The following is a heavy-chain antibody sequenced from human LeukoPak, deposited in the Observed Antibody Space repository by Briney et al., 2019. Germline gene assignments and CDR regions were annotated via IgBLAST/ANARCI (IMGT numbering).Heavy chain of an antibody. D-gene: IGHD1-26*01. CDR3: ARSGSYRLDY. J-gene: IGHJ4*02. CDR2: ISSSSSTI. CDR1: GFTFSSYN. Sequence: GGSLRLSCAASGFTFSSYNMNWVRQAPGKGLEWVSYISSSSSTIYYADSVKGRFIIPRDNAKNSLYLQMNSLRAEDTAVYYCARSGSYRLDYWGQGTLVTVSS. V-gene: IGHV3-48*01.